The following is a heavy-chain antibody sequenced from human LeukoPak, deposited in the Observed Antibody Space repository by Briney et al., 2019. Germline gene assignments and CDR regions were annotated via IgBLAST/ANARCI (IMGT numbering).Heavy chain of an antibody. V-gene: IGHV4-59*01. CDR1: GDSTGNFY. J-gene: IGHJ4*02. CDR2: IYYTGNT. Sequence: SETLSLTCTVSGDSTGNFYWSWIRQTPGKGLEWIAYIYYTGNTNYNPSLKSRVTISLDTSKNQLALKLTSVTAADTAVYYCASVPPRRCSGDSCYPIFDSWGQGTLVTVSS. D-gene: IGHD2-15*01. CDR3: ASVPPRRCSGDSCYPIFDS.